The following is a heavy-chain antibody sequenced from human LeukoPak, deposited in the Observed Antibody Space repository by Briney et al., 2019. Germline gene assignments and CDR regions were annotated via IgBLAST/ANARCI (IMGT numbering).Heavy chain of an antibody. Sequence: SVKVSCKASGGTFASYAISWVRQAPGQGLEWMGRIIPIFGTANYAQKFQGRVTITTDESTSTAYMELSSLRSEDTAVYYCARSGAYGDSTGAIDYWGQGTLVTVSS. D-gene: IGHD4-17*01. J-gene: IGHJ4*02. CDR1: GGTFASYA. CDR3: ARSGAYGDSTGAIDY. CDR2: IIPIFGTA. V-gene: IGHV1-69*05.